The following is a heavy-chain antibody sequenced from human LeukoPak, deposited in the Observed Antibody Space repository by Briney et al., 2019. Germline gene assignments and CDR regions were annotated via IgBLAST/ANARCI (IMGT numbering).Heavy chain of an antibody. D-gene: IGHD2-15*01. CDR3: ARLLGGSNPTTGFDY. V-gene: IGHV5-51*01. Sequence: GESLQISCKGSGYSFTSYWIGWVRQMPGKGLQWMGNIYPGDSDTRYSPSFQGQVTISADKSTSTAFLQWSSLRASDTAMYYCARLLGGSNPTTGFDYWGQGTLVTVSS. CDR1: GYSFTSYW. J-gene: IGHJ4*02. CDR2: IYPGDSDT.